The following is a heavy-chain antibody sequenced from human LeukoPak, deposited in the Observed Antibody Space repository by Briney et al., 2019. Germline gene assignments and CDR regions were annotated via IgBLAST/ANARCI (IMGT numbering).Heavy chain of an antibody. CDR3: ARVTDSGGYGGNSHGYFDL. D-gene: IGHD4-23*01. V-gene: IGHV1-3*01. Sequence: ASVKISCKASGYTFSSYAIHWVRQAPGQSLEWMGWINVGNGNRKFSQKFEDRVTIIRDTSASTVYMELSSLRSEDTAVYYCARVTDSGGYGGNSHGYFDLWGRGTLVTVSS. CDR2: INVGNGNR. CDR1: GYTFSSYA. J-gene: IGHJ2*01.